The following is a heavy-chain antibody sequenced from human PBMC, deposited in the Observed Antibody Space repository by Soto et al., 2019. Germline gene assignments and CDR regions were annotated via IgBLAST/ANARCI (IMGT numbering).Heavy chain of an antibody. J-gene: IGHJ6*02. CDR3: ARGGRYPKSSYCYGMDV. Sequence: QVQLVQSGAEVKKPGSSVKVSCKASGGTFSTYSISWVRQAPGQGLEWMGGSPTIFGTSKYAQNFQGRVTITADESTSTAYMELSSLRSDDTAVYYCARGGRYPKSSYCYGMDVWGQGTTVTVSS. CDR1: GGTFSTYS. D-gene: IGHD1-20*01. V-gene: IGHV1-69*01. CDR2: SPTIFGTS.